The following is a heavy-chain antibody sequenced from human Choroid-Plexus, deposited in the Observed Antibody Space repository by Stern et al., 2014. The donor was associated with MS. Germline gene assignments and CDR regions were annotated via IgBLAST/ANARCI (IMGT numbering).Heavy chain of an antibody. J-gene: IGHJ6*02. V-gene: IGHV1-2*02. CDR1: GYIFTGYY. Sequence: VQLVESGAEVKKPGASVKVSCKTSGYIFTGYYIHWVRQAPGQGLEWMAWINPNTGGTNYRQKFQGRVTMSRDTSISTACGELSSLTSDDTAVYYCARDQRGITIFGVVTDYYYLGMDVWGQGTTVTVSS. CDR2: INPNTGGT. CDR3: ARDQRGITIFGVVTDYYYLGMDV. D-gene: IGHD3-3*01.